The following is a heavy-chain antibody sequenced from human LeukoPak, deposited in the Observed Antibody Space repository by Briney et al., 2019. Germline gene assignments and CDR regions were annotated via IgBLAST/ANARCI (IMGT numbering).Heavy chain of an antibody. CDR2: INHSGST. J-gene: IGHJ4*02. CDR1: GGSFSGYY. V-gene: IGHV4-34*01. CDR3: ARGSGGYCSGGSCKLFDY. D-gene: IGHD2-15*01. Sequence: SETLSLTCAVCGGSFSGYYWSWIRQPPGKGLEWIGEINHSGSTNYNPSLKSRVTISVDTSKNQFSLKLSSVTAADTAVYYCARGSGGYCSGGSCKLFDYWGQGTLVTVSS.